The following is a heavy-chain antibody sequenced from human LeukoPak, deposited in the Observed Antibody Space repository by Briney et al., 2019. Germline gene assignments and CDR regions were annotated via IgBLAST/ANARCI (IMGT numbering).Heavy chain of an antibody. CDR1: GFTFSSYA. D-gene: IGHD2-2*01. CDR3: AKGFGGYCSSTSCQGYSDY. J-gene: IGHJ4*02. V-gene: IGHV3-30*04. CDR2: ISYDGSNK. Sequence: GGSLRLSCAASGFTFSSYAMHWVRQAPGKGLEWVAVISYDGSNKYYADSVKGRFTISRDNAKNSLYLQMNSLRAEDTALYYCAKGFGGYCSSTSCQGYSDYWGQGTLVTVSS.